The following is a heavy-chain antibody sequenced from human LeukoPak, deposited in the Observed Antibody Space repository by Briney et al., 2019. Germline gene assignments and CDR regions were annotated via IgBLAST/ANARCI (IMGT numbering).Heavy chain of an antibody. J-gene: IGHJ4*02. CDR1: GFTVSSNY. Sequence: GGSLRLSCAASGFTVSSNYMSWVRQAPGKGQEWVSVIYSGGSTYYADSVKGRFTISRDNSKNTLYLQMNSLRAEDTAVYYCARDPGIAVAGGDYWGQGTLVTVSS. CDR2: IYSGGST. V-gene: IGHV3-66*01. CDR3: ARDPGIAVAGGDY. D-gene: IGHD6-19*01.